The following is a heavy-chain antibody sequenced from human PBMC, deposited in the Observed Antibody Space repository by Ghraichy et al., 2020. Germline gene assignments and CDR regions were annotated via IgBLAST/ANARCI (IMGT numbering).Heavy chain of an antibody. CDR1: GYTFTSYG. D-gene: IGHD3-10*01. CDR2: ISAYNGNT. V-gene: IGHV1-18*04. CDR3: ARVGYGSGSYYNLVLGNTYYYYYGMDV. J-gene: IGHJ6*02. Sequence: ASVKVSCKASGYTFTSYGISWVRQAPGQGLEWMGWISAYNGNTNYAQKLQGRVTMTTDTSTSTAYMELRSLRSDDTAVYYCARVGYGSGSYYNLVLGNTYYYYYGMDVWGQGTTVTVSS.